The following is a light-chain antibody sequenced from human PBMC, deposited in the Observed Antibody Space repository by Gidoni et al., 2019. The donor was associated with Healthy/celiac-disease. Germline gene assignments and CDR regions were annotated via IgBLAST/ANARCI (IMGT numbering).Light chain of an antibody. CDR1: QDISNY. CDR2: DAS. V-gene: IGKV1-33*01. CDR3: QQYDNLPLT. J-gene: IGKJ4*01. Sequence: DTQMTQSPSSLSASVGDRVTITCQASQDISNYLNWYQQKPGKAPKLLIYDASNLETGVPSRFSGSGSGTDFTFTIISLQPEDIATYYCQQYDNLPLTFGGGTKVEIK.